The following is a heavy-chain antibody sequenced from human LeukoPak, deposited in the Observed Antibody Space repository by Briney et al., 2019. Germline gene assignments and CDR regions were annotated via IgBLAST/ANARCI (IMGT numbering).Heavy chain of an antibody. D-gene: IGHD2-2*01. CDR2: ISWNGGSI. CDR1: GFTFDDYA. J-gene: IGHJ4*02. V-gene: IGHV3-9*01. CDR3: VYQVVFYLDN. Sequence: GGSLRLSCAASGFTFDDYAMHWVRQAPGKGLEWVSGISWNGGSIDYADSVKGRFTISRDNAKNSLYLQMNSLRAEDTALYYCVYQVVFYLDNWGQGTLVTVSS.